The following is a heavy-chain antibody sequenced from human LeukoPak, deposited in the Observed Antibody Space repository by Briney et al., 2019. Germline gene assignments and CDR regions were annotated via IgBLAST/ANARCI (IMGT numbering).Heavy chain of an antibody. D-gene: IGHD2-8*01. V-gene: IGHV3-20*04. CDR3: ARGFRNGPFDC. CDR2: INRNGDNT. CDR1: GFTFDDYG. Sequence: GGSLRLSCEASGFTFDDYGMSWVRQVPGKGLEWVSGINRNGDNTDYADSVKGRFTISRDNAKNSHFLQMNSLRVKDTAFYYCARGFRNGPFDCWGQGTLVTVSS. J-gene: IGHJ4*02.